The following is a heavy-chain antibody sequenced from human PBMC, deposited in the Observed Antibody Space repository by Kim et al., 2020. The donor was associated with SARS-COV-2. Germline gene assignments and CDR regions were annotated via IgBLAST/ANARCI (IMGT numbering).Heavy chain of an antibody. D-gene: IGHD2-21*01. CDR2: IYNTDTT. CDR3: ATYSGRRFAF. CDR1: GFTLTNSA. J-gene: IGHJ4*02. V-gene: IGHV3-23*03. Sequence: GGSLRLSCEASGFTLTNSAMSWVRQAPGKGLDCVAVIYNTDTTYYPDSVRGRISISRDNSKNTLYLQLDNLRAEDTALYYCATYSGRRFAFWGQGTPVTVS.